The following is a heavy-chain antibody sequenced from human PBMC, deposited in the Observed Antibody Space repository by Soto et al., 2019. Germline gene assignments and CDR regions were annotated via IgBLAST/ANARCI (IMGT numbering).Heavy chain of an antibody. V-gene: IGHV1-3*01. CDR2: INAGNGNT. CDR3: ARDGIAAAGTWAFDI. D-gene: IGHD6-13*01. CDR1: GYTFTSYA. J-gene: IGHJ3*02. Sequence: ASVKVSCKASGYTFTSYAMHWVRQAPGQRLEWMGWINAGNGNTKYSQKFQGRVTITRDTSASTAYMELSSLRSEDTAVYYCARDGIAAAGTWAFDIWGQGTMVTVSS.